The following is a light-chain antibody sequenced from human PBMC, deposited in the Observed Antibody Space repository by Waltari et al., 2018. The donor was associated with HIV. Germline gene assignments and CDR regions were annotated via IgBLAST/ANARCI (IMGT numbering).Light chain of an antibody. Sequence: DIVMTQSPDSLAVPLGERATINCRSRQSFLSTSDNKNYLAWYQQKPGQPPKLLISWASTRESGVPARFSGSGSGTDFTLTISSLQAEDVAVYYCQQYFTTPITFGQGTRLEIK. CDR1: QSFLSTSDNKNY. CDR2: WAS. V-gene: IGKV4-1*01. CDR3: QQYFTTPIT. J-gene: IGKJ5*01.